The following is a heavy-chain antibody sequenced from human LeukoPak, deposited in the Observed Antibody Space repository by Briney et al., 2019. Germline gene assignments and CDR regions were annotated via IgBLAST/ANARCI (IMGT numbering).Heavy chain of an antibody. CDR1: GGSISSGGYS. V-gene: IGHV4-30-2*01. D-gene: IGHD1-26*01. Sequence: PSQTLSLTCAVSGGSISSGGYSWSWIRQPPGKGLEWIGEINHSGSTNYNPSLKSRVTISVDTSKNQFSLKLSSVTAADTAVYYCARDPGATTYDAFDIWGQGTMVTVSS. CDR2: INHSGST. CDR3: ARDPGATTYDAFDI. J-gene: IGHJ3*02.